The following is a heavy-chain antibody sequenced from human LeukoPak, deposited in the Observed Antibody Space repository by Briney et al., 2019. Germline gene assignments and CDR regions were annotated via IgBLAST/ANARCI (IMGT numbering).Heavy chain of an antibody. V-gene: IGHV3-30*02. CDR2: IRYDGSNK. Sequence: GGSLRLSCAASGFTFSSYGMHWVRQAPGKGLEWVAFIRYDGSNKYYADSVKGRFTISRDNAKNSLYLQMNSLRAEDTAVYYCARAGQNREDYYYMDVWGKGTTVTVSS. J-gene: IGHJ6*03. D-gene: IGHD5-24*01. CDR1: GFTFSSYG. CDR3: ARAGQNREDYYYMDV.